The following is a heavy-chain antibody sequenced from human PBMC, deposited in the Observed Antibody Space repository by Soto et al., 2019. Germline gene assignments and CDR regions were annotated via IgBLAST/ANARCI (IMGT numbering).Heavy chain of an antibody. CDR3: ARVVANGYGDPQDY. CDR2: INAGNGNT. J-gene: IGHJ4*02. Sequence: SVKVSCKASAYTFTSYAVPWVRQAPGQRLGWMGWINAGNGNTKYSQKFQGRVTITRDTSASTAYMGLSSLRSEDTAVYYFARVVANGYGDPQDYWGQGTMVTASS. V-gene: IGHV1-3*01. D-gene: IGHD4-17*01. CDR1: AYTFTSYA.